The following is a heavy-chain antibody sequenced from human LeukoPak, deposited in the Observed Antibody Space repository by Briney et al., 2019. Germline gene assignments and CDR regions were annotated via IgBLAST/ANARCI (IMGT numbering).Heavy chain of an antibody. CDR3: ARDRVGVYCSCGNFQSPYYYYDMDV. D-gene: IGHD2-15*01. CDR2: ISYDGSDK. J-gene: IGHJ6*02. V-gene: IGHV3-30*09. CDR1: GFTFSTYP. Sequence: GGSLRLSCAASGFTFSTYPMHWVRQAPGKGLEWVASISYDGSDKRFPDSVKGRFAISRDNSKNTMYLQMNSLRPEDTAVYFCARDRVGVYCSCGNFQSPYYYYDMDVWGQGTTVTV.